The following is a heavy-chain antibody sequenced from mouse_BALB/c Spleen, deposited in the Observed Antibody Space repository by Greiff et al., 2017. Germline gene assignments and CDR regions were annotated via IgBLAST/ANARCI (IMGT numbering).Heavy chain of an antibody. Sequence: EVKLVESGGGLVQPGGSRKLSCAASGFTFSSFGMHWVRQAPEKGLEWVAYISSGSSTIYYADTVKGRFTISRDNPKNTLFLQMTSLRSEDTAMYYCARGPLYGSSYGTWFAYWGQGTLVTVSA. CDR1: GFTFSSFG. V-gene: IGHV5-17*02. CDR3: ARGPLYGSSYGTWFAY. CDR2: ISSGSSTI. D-gene: IGHD1-1*01. J-gene: IGHJ3*01.